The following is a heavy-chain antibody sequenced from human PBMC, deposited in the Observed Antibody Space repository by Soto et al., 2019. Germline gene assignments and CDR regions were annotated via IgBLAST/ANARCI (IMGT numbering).Heavy chain of an antibody. CDR2: ITYTGVST. CDR3: AKASVWYPYFDS. CDR1: ECSFDDYA. J-gene: IGHJ4*02. Sequence: GGSLRLSCASSECSFDDYAMSLVRQAPGKGLEWVSSITYTGVSTYYADSVKGRFTISRDNSKDTLYLQMNSLRAEDTAIYYCAKASVWYPYFDSWGQGTLVTVSS. D-gene: IGHD6-13*01. V-gene: IGHV3-23*01.